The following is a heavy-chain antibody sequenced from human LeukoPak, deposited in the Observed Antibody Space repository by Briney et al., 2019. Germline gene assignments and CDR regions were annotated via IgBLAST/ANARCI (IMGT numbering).Heavy chain of an antibody. J-gene: IGHJ5*02. D-gene: IGHD1-26*01. CDR1: GGSISSGSYY. Sequence: SETLSLTCTVSGGSISSGSYYWSWIRQPAGKGLEWIGRIYTSGSTNYNPSLKSRVTISVDTSKNQFSLKLSSVTAADTAVYYCARDLVVGALNWFDPWGQGTLVTVSS. CDR3: ARDLVVGALNWFDP. CDR2: IYTSGST. V-gene: IGHV4-61*02.